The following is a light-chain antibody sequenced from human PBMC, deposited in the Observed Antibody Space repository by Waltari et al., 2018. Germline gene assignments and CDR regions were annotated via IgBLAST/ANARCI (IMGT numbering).Light chain of an antibody. CDR3: QQYETLPYT. Sequence: DIQMPQSPSSPSASVGYRVTLTRQASRGISKYLNWYQQKPGKAPKLLIYEAYNLETGVPSRFSGSASGTDFTLTISSLQPEDFATYHCQQYETLPYTFGQGTKV. CDR2: EAY. J-gene: IGKJ2*01. CDR1: RGISKY. V-gene: IGKV1-33*01.